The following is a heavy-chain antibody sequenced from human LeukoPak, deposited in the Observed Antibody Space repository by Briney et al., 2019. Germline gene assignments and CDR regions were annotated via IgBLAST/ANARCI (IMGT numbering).Heavy chain of an antibody. CDR2: IYSDGST. V-gene: IGHV3-53*01. J-gene: IGHJ6*04. CDR3: AELGITMIGGV. D-gene: IGHD3-10*02. Sequence: GGSLRLSCAASGLTVRSNYMSWVRQAPGKGLEWVSEIYSDGSTYYAASVKGRFSISRDTSKNTVYLQMNSLRAEDTAVYYCAELGITMIGGVWGKGTTVTISS. CDR1: GLTVRSNY.